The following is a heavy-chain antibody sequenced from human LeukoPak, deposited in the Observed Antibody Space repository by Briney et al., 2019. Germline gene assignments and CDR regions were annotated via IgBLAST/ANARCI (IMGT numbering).Heavy chain of an antibody. CDR3: ARGGRDGYNPFDY. D-gene: IGHD5-24*01. CDR1: GVSISSYY. V-gene: IGHV4-4*09. CDR2: IFTDGST. J-gene: IGHJ4*02. Sequence: SETLSLTCTGSGVSISSYYWSWIRQPPGKGLEWIGRIFTDGSTDYNPSLKSRVTVSVDTSKNPVSLKVSSVTAADTAVYYCARGGRDGYNPFDYWGQGTLVTVSS.